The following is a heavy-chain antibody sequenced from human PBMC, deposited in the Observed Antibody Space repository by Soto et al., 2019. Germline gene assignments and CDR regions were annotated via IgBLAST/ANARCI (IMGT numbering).Heavy chain of an antibody. CDR2: TWSDESRK. Sequence: QVQLVESGGGVVQPGRSLXLSCTASGFSFSSYGMHWVRQAPGKGLEWVAITWSDESRKYYADSVKGRFTXXXXXXXXXXXXXXXXXXXXXXXXXYXARGRXGPVXTXPLLDNWGQGXXVTVXS. CDR3: ARGRXGPVXTXPLLDN. CDR1: GFSFSSYG. V-gene: IGHV3-33*01. D-gene: IGHD3-10*01. J-gene: IGHJ4*02.